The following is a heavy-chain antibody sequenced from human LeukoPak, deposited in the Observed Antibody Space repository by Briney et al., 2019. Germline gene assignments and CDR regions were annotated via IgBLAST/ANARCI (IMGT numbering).Heavy chain of an antibody. CDR3: AREISRFGI. Sequence: GGSLRLSCAASGFTVSSSNYMNWVRQAPGKGLEWVSGIYTGGTTYYTDSVKGRFTISRDNPNNTLYLQMHSLRAEDTAVYYCAREISRFGIWGQGTLVADSS. V-gene: IGHV3-66*01. D-gene: IGHD3-16*01. CDR2: IYTGGTT. CDR1: GFTVSSSNY. J-gene: IGHJ4*02.